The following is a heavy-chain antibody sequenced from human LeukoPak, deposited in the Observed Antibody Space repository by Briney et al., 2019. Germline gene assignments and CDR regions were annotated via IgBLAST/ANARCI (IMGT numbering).Heavy chain of an antibody. V-gene: IGHV1-69*13. CDR2: IIPIFGTA. CDR3: ARVRDSSGWYDD. CDR1: GGTFSSYA. Sequence: ASVKVSCKASGGTFSSYAISWVRQAPGQGLEWMGGIIPIFGTANYAQKFQGRVTFTADESTSTAYMELSSLRSEDTAVYYCARVRDSSGWYDDWGQGTLVTVSS. J-gene: IGHJ4*02. D-gene: IGHD6-19*01.